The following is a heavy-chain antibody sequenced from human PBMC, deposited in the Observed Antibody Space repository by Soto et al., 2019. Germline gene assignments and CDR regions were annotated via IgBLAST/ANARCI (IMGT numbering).Heavy chain of an antibody. CDR3: AKDLQSYGDYDYYCYGMDV. V-gene: IGHV3-30*18. CDR1: GFTFSTYG. J-gene: IGHJ6*02. CDR2: ISYARTNK. Sequence: QVQLVESGGGEVQPGRSLTISCAASGFTFSTYGMHWVRQTPGKGLEWVAVISYARTNKFYSDSVKGRFTISRDNFKNTLTLQMNSLRADDTAVYSCAKDLQSYGDYDYYCYGMDVWGLGTRVTVSS. D-gene: IGHD4-17*01.